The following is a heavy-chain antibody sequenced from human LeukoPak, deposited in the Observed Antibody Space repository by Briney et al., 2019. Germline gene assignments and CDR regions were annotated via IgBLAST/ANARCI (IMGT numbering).Heavy chain of an antibody. V-gene: IGHV3-23*01. CDR2: ISGSADST. CDR3: AKEAWIRDFDY. Sequence: GGSLRLSCAASGFTFSNYAMSRVRQAPGKLQEWFSAISGSADSTYYADSVQGRFTISRDNSKNTLYLQMNSLRAEDTAVYYCAKEAWIRDFDYWGQGTLVTVSS. CDR1: GFTFSNYA. D-gene: IGHD5-18*01. J-gene: IGHJ4*02.